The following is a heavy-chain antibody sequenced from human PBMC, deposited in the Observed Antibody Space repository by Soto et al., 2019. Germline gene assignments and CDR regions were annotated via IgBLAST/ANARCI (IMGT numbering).Heavy chain of an antibody. J-gene: IGHJ4*01. D-gene: IGHD6-19*01. CDR1: GGSFSGYS. Sequence: QVQLQQWGAGLLKPSETLSLTCAVNGGSFSGYSWTWIRQAPGKGLDWIGEINYTGTTNYSPSIKNRVTSSVDTSKNQFSLELRSVSAADTAVYYCAREGGSGWYYYDYWGHGTLVTVSS. CDR2: INYTGTT. V-gene: IGHV4-34*02. CDR3: AREGGSGWYYYDY.